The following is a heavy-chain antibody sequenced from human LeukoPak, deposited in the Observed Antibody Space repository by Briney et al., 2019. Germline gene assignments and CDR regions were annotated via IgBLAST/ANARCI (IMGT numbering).Heavy chain of an antibody. CDR3: ARAPYCSGGSCYAGVDYFDY. D-gene: IGHD2-15*01. Sequence: SETLSLTCAVSGVSMSSYFWSWIRQPPGKGLEWIGYIYHSGSSHYNPSLKSRVTISVDTSKNQFSLKLSSVAAADTAVYYCARAPYCSGGSCYAGVDYFDYWGQGTLVTVSS. CDR1: GVSMSSYF. J-gene: IGHJ4*02. CDR2: IYHSGSS. V-gene: IGHV4-59*12.